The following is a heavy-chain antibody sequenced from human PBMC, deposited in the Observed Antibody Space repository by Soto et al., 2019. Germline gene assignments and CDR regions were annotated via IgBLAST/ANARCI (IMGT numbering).Heavy chain of an antibody. J-gene: IGHJ4*02. Sequence: QVQLQQWGAGLLKPSETLSLTCAVYGGSFSGYYWSWIRQPPGKGLEWIGEINHSGSTNYNPSLKSRVTISVDTSKNQFSLKLSSVTAADTAVYYCARVYYDFWSGQSGIHHVDYWGQGTLVAVSS. CDR3: ARVYYDFWSGQSGIHHVDY. D-gene: IGHD3-3*01. CDR2: INHSGST. V-gene: IGHV4-34*01. CDR1: GGSFSGYY.